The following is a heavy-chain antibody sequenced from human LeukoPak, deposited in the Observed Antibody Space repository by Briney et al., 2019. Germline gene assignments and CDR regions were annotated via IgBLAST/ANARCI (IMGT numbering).Heavy chain of an antibody. CDR3: AKPVSDNSTSRTP. D-gene: IGHD2/OR15-2a*01. CDR1: GFTFSNYA. Sequence: GGSLRLSCAASGFTFSNYAMSWVRQAPGKGLEWVSAINGIGTTTYYADSVRGRFTISRDNSKNMLYLQMNSLRAEDTALYYCAKPVSDNSTSRTPWGQGTLVTVSS. V-gene: IGHV3-23*01. J-gene: IGHJ5*02. CDR2: INGIGTTT.